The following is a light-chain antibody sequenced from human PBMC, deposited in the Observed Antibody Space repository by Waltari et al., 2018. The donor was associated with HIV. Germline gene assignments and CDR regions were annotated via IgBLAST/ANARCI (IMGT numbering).Light chain of an antibody. CDR2: GVF. CDR3: QQRKYLYT. V-gene: IGKV3-11*01. Sequence: EIVLTQSPATLSLSPGETATLSCRASQTVSTFLAWYQQKPGQSPRLLISGVFARAPGIPVRFSGSGSETDFTLTISGLEPDDFAVYFCQQRKYLYTFGQGTKVEI. J-gene: IGKJ2*01. CDR1: QTVSTF.